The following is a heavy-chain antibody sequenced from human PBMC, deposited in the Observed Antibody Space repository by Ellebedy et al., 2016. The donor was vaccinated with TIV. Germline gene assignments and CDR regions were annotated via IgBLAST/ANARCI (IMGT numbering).Heavy chain of an antibody. CDR1: GFTFSSDG. Sequence: PGGSLRLSFAASGFTFSSDGMHWVRQAQGQGLEWVAVIWYDGSNKYYADSVKGRFTIHRDNSKNTLYLQMNSLRAEDTAVYYCARDPEPRITIFYYFDYWGQGNLVTVSS. CDR3: ARDPEPRITIFYYFDY. CDR2: IWYDGSNK. V-gene: IGHV3-33*01. D-gene: IGHD3-9*01. J-gene: IGHJ4*02.